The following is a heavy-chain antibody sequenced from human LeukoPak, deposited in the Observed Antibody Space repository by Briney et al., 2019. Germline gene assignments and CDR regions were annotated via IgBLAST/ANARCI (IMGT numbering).Heavy chain of an antibody. J-gene: IGHJ3*01. D-gene: IGHD4-17*01. CDR1: GFTFSNYA. V-gene: IGHV3-23*01. CDR2: ITGSGGGT. CDR3: AKDPNGDFIGAFDF. Sequence: GGSLRLSCAASGFTFSNYAMIWVRQAPEKGLEWVSAITGSGGGTYYADSVKGRFTISRDNSKNTLYLQMSGLRADDTAVYYCAKDPNGDFIGAFDFWGQGTMVTVSS.